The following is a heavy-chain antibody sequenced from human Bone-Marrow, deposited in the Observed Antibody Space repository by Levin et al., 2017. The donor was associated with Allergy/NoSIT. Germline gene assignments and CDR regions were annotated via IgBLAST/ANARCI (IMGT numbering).Heavy chain of an antibody. CDR2: TSYSVST. J-gene: IGHJ4*02. CDR3: ARDHGAGRYVWGDYYLDY. CDR1: GGPITTGSDH. Sequence: PSETLSLTCFVSGGPITTGSDHWVWIRQAPGKGLQWIGTTSYSVSTYYNPSLKSRVTISVDTSKNQFSLNLRFVTAADTAVYYCARDHGAGRYVWGDYYLDYWGKGTLVTVSS. V-gene: IGHV4-39*02. D-gene: IGHD3-10*01.